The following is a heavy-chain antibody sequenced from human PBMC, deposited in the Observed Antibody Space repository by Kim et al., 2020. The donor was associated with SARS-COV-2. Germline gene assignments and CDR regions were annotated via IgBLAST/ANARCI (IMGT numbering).Heavy chain of an antibody. J-gene: IGHJ4*02. Sequence: HKSRDTISVDTSKNQFSLKLSSVTAADTAVYYCARDPGGYYDSSGYLDYWGQGTLVTVSS. CDR3: ARDPGGYYDSSGYLDY. V-gene: IGHV4-59*01. D-gene: IGHD3-22*01.